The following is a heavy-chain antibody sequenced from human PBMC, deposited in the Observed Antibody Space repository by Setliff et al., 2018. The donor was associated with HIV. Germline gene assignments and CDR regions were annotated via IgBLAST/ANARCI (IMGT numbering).Heavy chain of an antibody. CDR2: ISSSGSTI. V-gene: IGHV3-11*04. J-gene: IGHJ4*02. Sequence: PVGSLRLSCAGSGSGGSGFTFSDYYMSWVRQAPGKGLEWVSHISSSGSTIYYADSVKGRFTISRDNAKNSLFLQMNSLRAEDTAVYYCARSSTLPWELPYFDYWGQGTLVTVSS. D-gene: IGHD1-26*01. CDR1: GFTFSDYY. CDR3: ARSSTLPWELPYFDY.